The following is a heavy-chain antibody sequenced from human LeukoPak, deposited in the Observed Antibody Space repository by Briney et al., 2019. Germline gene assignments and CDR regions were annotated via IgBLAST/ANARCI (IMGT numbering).Heavy chain of an antibody. D-gene: IGHD3-16*01. Sequence: SETLSLTCAVYGGSFSGYYWSWIRQPPGKGLEWIGEINHSGSTNYNPSLKSRVTISVDTSKNQFSLKLSSVTAADTAVYHCARGRTWGGRGGRYYFDYWGQGTLVTVSS. V-gene: IGHV4-34*01. CDR3: ARGRTWGGRGGRYYFDY. CDR2: INHSGST. J-gene: IGHJ4*02. CDR1: GGSFSGYY.